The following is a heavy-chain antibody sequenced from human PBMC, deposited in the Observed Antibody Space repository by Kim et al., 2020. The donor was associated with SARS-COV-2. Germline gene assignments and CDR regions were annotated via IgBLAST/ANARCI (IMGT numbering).Heavy chain of an antibody. Sequence: SETLSLTCTVSGDSISSNSGWRWIRQAPGKGLQWIGTVIYSGNVFYNPSLKSRVTISLDSSTTQISLKLTSVPAADTAVYYCVTVVTSAFHFCGQGTMVT. CDR2: VIYSGNV. CDR1: GDSISSNSG. V-gene: IGHV4-39*01. J-gene: IGHJ3*01. D-gene: IGHD6-6*01. CDR3: VTVVTSAFHF.